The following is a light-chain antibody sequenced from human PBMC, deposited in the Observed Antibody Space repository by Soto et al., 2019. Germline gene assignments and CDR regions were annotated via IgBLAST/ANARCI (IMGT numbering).Light chain of an antibody. V-gene: IGKV1-13*02. Sequence: AVQLTQSPSSLSASVGDRVTITCRASRGISSALAWYQQRPGKPPKLLIYDGSSLESGDPSRFSGSGSGTDFTLTISGLQPEDFATYYCQQFSGYPRTFGQGTNLEIK. CDR3: QQFSGYPRT. J-gene: IGKJ2*01. CDR1: RGISSA. CDR2: DGS.